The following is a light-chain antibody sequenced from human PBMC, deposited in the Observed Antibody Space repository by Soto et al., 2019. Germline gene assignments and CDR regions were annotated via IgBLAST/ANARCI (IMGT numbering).Light chain of an antibody. CDR1: SGDVGAYDC. CDR3: ASHTTSDTRV. V-gene: IGLV2-14*01. CDR2: EVS. Sequence: QSVLTQPASVSGSPGQSIAISCTGTSGDVGAYDCVSWYQHHPDKAPKLMIYEVSNRPSGVSDRFSGSKSVYTATLTISGLQAEDEADYYCASHTTSDTRVFGTGTKLTVL. J-gene: IGLJ1*01.